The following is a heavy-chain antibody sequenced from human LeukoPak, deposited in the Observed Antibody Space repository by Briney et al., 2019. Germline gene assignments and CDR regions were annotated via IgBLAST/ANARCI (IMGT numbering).Heavy chain of an antibody. Sequence: GGSLRLSCAASGFTFNNYAMSWVRQAPGKGLEWVSSISGSGGSTYYADSVKGRFTISRDNSQNTLYLQMNSLRAEDTAVYYCATDGAGFDTWGQGVLVTVSS. CDR3: ATDGAGFDT. CDR1: GFTFNNYA. CDR2: ISGSGGST. V-gene: IGHV3-23*01. J-gene: IGHJ5*02.